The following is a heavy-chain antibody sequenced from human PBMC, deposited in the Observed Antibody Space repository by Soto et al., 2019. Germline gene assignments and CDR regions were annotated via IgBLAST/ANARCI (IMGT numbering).Heavy chain of an antibody. CDR1: GGVFRNYA. Sequence: QVQLVQSGAEVKKPGSSVKVSCKASGGVFRNYAINWVRQAPGQGLEWMGGIIPVFGTADYPQKFRGRVTITADESTTTAYMELTSLKTEDTAVYFCARDRWGSYAFDSWGQGTRVTVAS. J-gene: IGHJ5*01. D-gene: IGHD1-26*01. CDR3: ARDRWGSYAFDS. V-gene: IGHV1-69*01. CDR2: IIPVFGTA.